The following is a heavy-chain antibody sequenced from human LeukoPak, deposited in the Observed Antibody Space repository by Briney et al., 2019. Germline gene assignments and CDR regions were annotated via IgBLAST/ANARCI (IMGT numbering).Heavy chain of an antibody. V-gene: IGHV4-59*01. CDR3: TRSSGWYDYYYYYMDV. CDR1: GGSTSSYY. D-gene: IGHD6-19*01. J-gene: IGHJ6*03. Sequence: SETLSLTCTVSGGSTSSYYWSCSRPPPGRGLGWIGYIYYSGSTTYNPSLKSRVTISVDTSKNQFSLKLSSVTAADTAVYYCTRSSGWYDYYYYYMDVWGKGTTVTVSS. CDR2: IYYSGST.